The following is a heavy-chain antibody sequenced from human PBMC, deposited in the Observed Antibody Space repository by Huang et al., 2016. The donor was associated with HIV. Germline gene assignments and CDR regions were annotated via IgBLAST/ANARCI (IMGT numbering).Heavy chain of an antibody. CDR1: GYNFNTYW. V-gene: IGHV5-51*01. Sequence: DVQLVQSGAEVKKPGESLKISCKGSGYNFNTYWIAWVRPLPGRGLEVMGMVYPGDSDVRYNPSFQGQVTLSGDKSISTAFLQWSSLKASDTAMYYCARHERYCTGDTCSLLYWGQGTPVTVSS. CDR3: ARHERYCTGDTCSLLY. J-gene: IGHJ4*02. D-gene: IGHD2-8*02. CDR2: VYPGDSDV.